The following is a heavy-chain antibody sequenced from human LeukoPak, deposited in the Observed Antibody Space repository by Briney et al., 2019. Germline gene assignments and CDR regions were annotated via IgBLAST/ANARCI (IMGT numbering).Heavy chain of an antibody. CDR2: IIPSDGFT. Sequence: ASVKVSCKASGYTFSSYYVHWVRQAPGQGLEWMGMIIPSDGFTSYAQKFQGRVTMTRDMSTSTVYMELSSLRSDDTAVYYCARAGRRLFGGLIPLSFDYWGQGTPVTVSS. CDR3: ARAGRRLFGGLIPLSFDY. J-gene: IGHJ4*02. CDR1: GYTFSSYY. V-gene: IGHV1-46*01. D-gene: IGHD3-3*01.